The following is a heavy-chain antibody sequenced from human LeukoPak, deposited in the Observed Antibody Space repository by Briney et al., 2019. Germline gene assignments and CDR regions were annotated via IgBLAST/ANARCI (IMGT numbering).Heavy chain of an antibody. V-gene: IGHV3-21*01. Sequence: GGSLRLSCAPSGFTFSSYSMNWVRQAPGKGLEWVSSISSSSSYIFYADSVKGRFTISRDNAKSSLYLQMNRLRAEDTAVYYCARGRIAVAGTYIPSNWGPQLYYMDVWGKGTTVTVSS. CDR3: ARGRIAVAGTYIPSNWGPQLYYMDV. CDR1: GFTFSSYS. J-gene: IGHJ6*03. D-gene: IGHD6-19*01. CDR2: ISSSSSYI.